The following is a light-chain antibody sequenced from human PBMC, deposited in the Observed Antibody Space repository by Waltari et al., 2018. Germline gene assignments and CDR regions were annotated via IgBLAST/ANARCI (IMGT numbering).Light chain of an antibody. Sequence: QSALTQPPSVSGSPGQSVTISCTGTSSDVGWYNRVPWYQHSPGTAPKLILSGVNIRPAGVPDRFSGSQSGYTASLTISGLQAEDEGHYYCSSYTNTGDTLVFGGGTELTVL. CDR3: SSYTNTGDTLV. CDR2: GVN. V-gene: IGLV2-18*02. CDR1: SSDVGWYNR. J-gene: IGLJ2*01.